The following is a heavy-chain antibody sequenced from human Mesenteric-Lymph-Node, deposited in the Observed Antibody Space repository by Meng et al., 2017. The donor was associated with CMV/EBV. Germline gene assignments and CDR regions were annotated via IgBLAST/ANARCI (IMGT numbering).Heavy chain of an antibody. CDR1: GFIVSSNY. J-gene: IGHJ6*02. CDR2: IRSKNNDYAT. CDR3: SGSPIYAMDV. D-gene: IGHD2/OR15-2a*01. V-gene: IGHV3-73*01. Sequence: GESLKISCGAPGFIVSSNYMSWVRQAPGKGLEWVGRIRSKNNDYATTYGASVKGRFTISRDDSKNTAYLQMNSLKSEDTAVYYCSGSPIYAMDVWGQGTTVTVSS.